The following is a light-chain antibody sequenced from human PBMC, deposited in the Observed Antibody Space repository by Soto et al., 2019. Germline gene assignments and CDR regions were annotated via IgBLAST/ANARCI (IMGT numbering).Light chain of an antibody. V-gene: IGKV1-27*01. Sequence: DIQMTQSPSSLSASVGDRVTITCRASQGISNYLAWYQQKPGKVPKLLIYAASTLQSGVRSRFSGSGSGTDFTLTISSLQPEDVAIYYCQKYNSAPRTLGQGTKVEIK. J-gene: IGKJ1*01. CDR2: AAS. CDR1: QGISNY. CDR3: QKYNSAPRT.